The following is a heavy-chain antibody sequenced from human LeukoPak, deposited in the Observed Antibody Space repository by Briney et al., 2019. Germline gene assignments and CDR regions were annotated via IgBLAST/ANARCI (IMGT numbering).Heavy chain of an antibody. D-gene: IGHD3-10*01. CDR2: IYTSGST. CDR1: GGSISSYY. Sequence: SETLSLTCTVSGGSISSYYWSWIRQPAGKGLEWIGRIYTSGSTNYNPSLKSRVTMSVDTSKNQFSLKLSSVTAADTAVCYCARSGPTMVRGVAALYYYGMDVWGQGTTVTVSS. J-gene: IGHJ6*02. CDR3: ARSGPTMVRGVAALYYYGMDV. V-gene: IGHV4-4*07.